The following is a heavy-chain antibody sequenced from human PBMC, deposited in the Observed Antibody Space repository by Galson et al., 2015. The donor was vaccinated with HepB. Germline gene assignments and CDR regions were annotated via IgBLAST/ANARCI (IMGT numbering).Heavy chain of an antibody. CDR3: AKDGGYYLDY. CDR1: GFTFRSYG. V-gene: IGHV3-30*18. CDR2: LSHDGSKE. D-gene: IGHD3-22*01. J-gene: IGHJ4*02. Sequence: SLRLSCAASGFTFRSYGIHWVRQAPGKGLEWVAALSHDGSKEYYADSVKGRFTVSRDNSKNTLYLQMNSLRPEDTAVYYCAKDGGYYLDYWGQGTLVTVSS.